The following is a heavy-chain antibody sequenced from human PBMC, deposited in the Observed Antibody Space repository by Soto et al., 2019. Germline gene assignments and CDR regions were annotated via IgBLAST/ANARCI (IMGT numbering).Heavy chain of an antibody. Sequence: GASVKVSCQASGYTFTSYAMHWVRQAPGQRLEWMGWINAGNGNTKYSQKFQGRVTITRDTSASTAYMELSSLRSEDTAVYYCARDRVAVAYNWFDPWGQGTLVTVSS. CDR3: ARDRVAVAYNWFDP. D-gene: IGHD6-19*01. J-gene: IGHJ5*02. CDR2: INAGNGNT. CDR1: GYTFTSYA. V-gene: IGHV1-3*01.